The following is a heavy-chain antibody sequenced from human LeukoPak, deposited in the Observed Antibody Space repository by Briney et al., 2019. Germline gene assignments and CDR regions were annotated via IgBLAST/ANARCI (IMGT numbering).Heavy chain of an antibody. V-gene: IGHV3-49*04. J-gene: IGHJ4*02. CDR3: TSNLWFGELFFDY. CDR1: GFTFGDYA. CDR2: IRSKPYGGTT. D-gene: IGHD3-10*01. Sequence: GRSLRLSCTASGFTFGDYAMSWVRQAPGKGRGGEGFIRSKPYGGTTEYAASVKGRFTISRDDSKSIAYLQMNSLKTEDTAVYYCTSNLWFGELFFDYWGQGTLVTVSS.